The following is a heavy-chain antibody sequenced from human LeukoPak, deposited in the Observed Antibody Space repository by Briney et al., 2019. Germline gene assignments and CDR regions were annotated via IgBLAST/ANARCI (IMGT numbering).Heavy chain of an antibody. Sequence: PGGSLRLSCAASGFTFSSYAMSWVRQAPGKGLEWVSAISGSGSSTYYADSVKGRFTISRDNSKNTLYLQMNSLRAEDTAVYYCAKDGLQSRGWLRFVPLDFDYWGQGTLVTVSS. CDR1: GFTFSSYA. CDR3: AKDGLQSRGWLRFVPLDFDY. J-gene: IGHJ4*02. CDR2: ISGSGSST. D-gene: IGHD5-12*01. V-gene: IGHV3-23*01.